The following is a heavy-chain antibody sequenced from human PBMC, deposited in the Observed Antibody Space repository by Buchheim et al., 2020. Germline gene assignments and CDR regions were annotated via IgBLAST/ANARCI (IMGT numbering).Heavy chain of an antibody. V-gene: IGHV3-7*01. Sequence: EVQLVESGGGLVQPGGSLRLSCAASGFTFSSYWMSWVRQAPGKGLEWVANIKQDGSEKYYVDSVKGRFTISRDNAKNSLYLQMNSLRAEDTAVYYCARVRPDCSGGSCHLGEFDYWGQGTL. CDR1: GFTFSSYW. CDR2: IKQDGSEK. CDR3: ARVRPDCSGGSCHLGEFDY. D-gene: IGHD2-15*01. J-gene: IGHJ4*02.